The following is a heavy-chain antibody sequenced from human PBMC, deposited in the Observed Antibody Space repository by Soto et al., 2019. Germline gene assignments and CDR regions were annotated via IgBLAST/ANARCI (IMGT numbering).Heavy chain of an antibody. V-gene: IGHV3-30*03. Sequence: GGSLRLSCAASGFTFSSYGMHWVRQAPGKGLEWVAVISYDGSNKYYADSVKGRFTISRDNSKNTLYLQMNSLRAEDTAVYYCARTLNDYGDYAADNWFDPWGQGTLVTVSS. D-gene: IGHD4-17*01. CDR3: ARTLNDYGDYAADNWFDP. J-gene: IGHJ5*02. CDR2: ISYDGSNK. CDR1: GFTFSSYG.